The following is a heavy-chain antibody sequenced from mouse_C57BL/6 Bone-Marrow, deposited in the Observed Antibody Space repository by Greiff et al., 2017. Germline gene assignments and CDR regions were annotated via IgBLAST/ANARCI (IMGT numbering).Heavy chain of an antibody. V-gene: IGHV7-1*01. J-gene: IGHJ4*01. CDR3: ARDESMDY. CDR1: GFTFSDFY. CDR2: SRNKANDYTT. Sequence: EVQGVESGGGLVQSGRSLRLSCATSGFTFSDFYMEWVRQAPGKGLEWIAASRNKANDYTTEYSASVKGRFIVSRDTSQSILYLQMNALRAEDTAIYYCARDESMDYWGQGTSVTVSS.